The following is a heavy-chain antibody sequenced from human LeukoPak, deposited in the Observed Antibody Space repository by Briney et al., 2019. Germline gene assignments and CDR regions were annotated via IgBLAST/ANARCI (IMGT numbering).Heavy chain of an antibody. CDR1: GDSISTYY. Sequence: SETLSLTCTVSGDSISTYYWNWIRQPPGRGLEWIGQVYYSGTTNYNPSLQSRVTISPDTSKNQFSLTLTSVTAADTAVYYCVRRRYYDSDGFWYYFDYWGQGTLVTVYS. CDR3: VRRRYYDSDGFWYYFDY. V-gene: IGHV4-59*08. D-gene: IGHD3-22*01. CDR2: VYYSGTT. J-gene: IGHJ4*02.